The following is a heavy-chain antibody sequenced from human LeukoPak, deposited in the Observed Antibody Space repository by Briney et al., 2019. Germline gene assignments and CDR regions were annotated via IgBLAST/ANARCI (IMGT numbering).Heavy chain of an antibody. CDR1: GGSFSGYY. V-gene: IGHV4-34*01. Sequence: SETLSLTCAVYGGSFSGYYWSWIRQPPGKGLEWIGEINHSGSTNYNPSLESRVTISVDTSKNQFSLKLSSVTAADTAVYYCARNLPNSSGWYGGFDYWGQGTLVTVSS. CDR2: INHSGST. D-gene: IGHD6-19*01. J-gene: IGHJ4*02. CDR3: ARNLPNSSGWYGGFDY.